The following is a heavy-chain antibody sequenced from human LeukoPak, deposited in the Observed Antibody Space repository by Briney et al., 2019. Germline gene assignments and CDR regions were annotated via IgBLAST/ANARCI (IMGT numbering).Heavy chain of an antibody. V-gene: IGHV1-2*02. Sequence: GASVKVSCKASGYTFTGYYMHWVRQAPGQGLEWMGWINPNSGGTNYAQKFQGRVTMTRDTSISTAYMELSRLRSDDTAVYYRATTLTTVTTLGPWGQGTLVTVSS. CDR2: INPNSGGT. J-gene: IGHJ5*02. D-gene: IGHD4-17*01. CDR3: ATTLTTVTTLGP. CDR1: GYTFTGYY.